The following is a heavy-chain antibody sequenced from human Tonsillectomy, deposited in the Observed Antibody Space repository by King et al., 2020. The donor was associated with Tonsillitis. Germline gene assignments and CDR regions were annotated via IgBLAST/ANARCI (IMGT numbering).Heavy chain of an antibody. J-gene: IGHJ4*02. CDR1: GFMFDGYW. Sequence: VQLVESGGGLVQRGGALRLSWAASGFMFDGYWMNWARQAPGKGLDGVGSIHSNGNGKKNVASVKGRFTISRDNAKNWLYLQMNSLRVEDTAMYYCATDIGFYRVDHWGQGTLVTVSS. D-gene: IGHD3-3*01. CDR2: IHSNGNGK. V-gene: IGHV3-7*03. CDR3: ATDIGFYRVDH.